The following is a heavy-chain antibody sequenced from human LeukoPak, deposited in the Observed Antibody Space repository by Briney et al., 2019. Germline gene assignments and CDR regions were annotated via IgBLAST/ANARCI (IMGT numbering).Heavy chain of an antibody. CDR2: ISSNTSYL. CDR1: GFTFSSYT. CDR3: AKTGDYFDSSDYYRPDAFDI. V-gene: IGHV3-21*04. D-gene: IGHD3-22*01. Sequence: PGGSLRLSCAASGFTFSSYTMNWVRQAPGKGLEWVSSISSNTSYLYYADSVKGRFTISRDNSKNTLYLQMNSLRADDTAVYYCAKTGDYFDSSDYYRPDAFDIWGQGTMVTISS. J-gene: IGHJ3*02.